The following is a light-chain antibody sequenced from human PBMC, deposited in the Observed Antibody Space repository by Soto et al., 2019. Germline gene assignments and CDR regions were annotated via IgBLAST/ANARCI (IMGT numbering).Light chain of an antibody. Sequence: DIQMTQSPSSLSASVGDXVXITCRASQVIRNDLAWYQQKPGTAPKLLIYDAATLQSGVPSRFSGSRSGTEYTLTISSLQSEDFAVYYCQQYNNWPPWTFGQGTKVDI. CDR3: QQYNNWPPWT. CDR2: DAA. CDR1: QVIRND. V-gene: IGKV1-17*01. J-gene: IGKJ1*01.